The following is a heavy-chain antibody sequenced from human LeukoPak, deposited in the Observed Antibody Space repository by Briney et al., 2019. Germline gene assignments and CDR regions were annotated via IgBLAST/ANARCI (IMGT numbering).Heavy chain of an antibody. V-gene: IGHV3-7*01. CDR3: ARDRGYCSGTACYTVLDY. Sequence: PGGSLRLSCAASGFTFSSYAMSWVRQAPGKGLEWVAHISGDGSEKNYAESVKGRFTVSRDNGKNSLDLQMDSLGAEDTAVFYCARDRGYCSGTACYTVLDYWGQGILVTVSS. J-gene: IGHJ4*02. CDR2: ISGDGSEK. CDR1: GFTFSSYA. D-gene: IGHD2-15*01.